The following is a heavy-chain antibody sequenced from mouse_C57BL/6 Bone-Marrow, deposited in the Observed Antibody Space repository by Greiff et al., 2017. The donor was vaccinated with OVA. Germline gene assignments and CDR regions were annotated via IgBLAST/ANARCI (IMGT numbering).Heavy chain of an antibody. CDR1: GYTFTSYW. CDR2: IYPSDSET. J-gene: IGHJ2*01. Sequence: QVQLQQPGAELVRPGSSVKLSCKASGYTFTSYWMDWVKQRPGQGLEWIGNIYPSDSETHYNQKFKDKATLTVDKSSSTAYMQLSSLTSEDSAVYYCAREGSFYAMDYWGQGTTLTVSS. D-gene: IGHD2-10*01. V-gene: IGHV1-61*01. CDR3: AREGSFYAMDY.